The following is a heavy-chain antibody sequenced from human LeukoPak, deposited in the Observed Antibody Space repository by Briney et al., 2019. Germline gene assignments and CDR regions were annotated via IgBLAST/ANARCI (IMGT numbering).Heavy chain of an antibody. V-gene: IGHV3-21*01. CDR1: GFTFSSYS. CDR2: ISSSSSYI. CDR3: ARDADFWSGPFDY. J-gene: IGHJ4*02. D-gene: IGHD3-3*01. Sequence: PGGSLRLSCAASGFTFSSYSMNWVRQAPGKGLEWVSSISSSSSYIYYADSVKGRFTFSRDNAKNSLYLQMNSLRAEDTAVYYCARDADFWSGPFDYWGQGTLVTVSS.